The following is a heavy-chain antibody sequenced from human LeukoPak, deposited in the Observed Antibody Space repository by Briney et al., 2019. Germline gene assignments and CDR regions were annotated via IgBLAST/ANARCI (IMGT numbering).Heavy chain of an antibody. J-gene: IGHJ4*01. Sequence: SSETLSLTCTVSGGSIKNYYWSWIRQPTGKGPEWIGYIYSSGSTNYNPSLKSRVTISVDTSKNQFSLRLSSVTAADTAVYFCARRYDTSGFYYFDYWGHGTLVTVSS. CDR2: IYSSGST. CDR3: ARRYDTSGFYYFDY. D-gene: IGHD3-22*01. CDR1: GGSIKNYY. V-gene: IGHV4-59*08.